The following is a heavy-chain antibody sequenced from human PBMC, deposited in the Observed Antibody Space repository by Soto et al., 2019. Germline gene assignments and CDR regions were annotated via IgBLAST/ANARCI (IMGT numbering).Heavy chain of an antibody. D-gene: IGHD2-15*01. V-gene: IGHV4-4*02. CDR2: IYHRGST. J-gene: IGHJ2*01. CDR3: ARDGRAWAISL. Sequence: QVQLQESGPGLVKPSGTLSLTCAVSGGSLSSSNWWSWVRQPPGKGLEWIGAIYHRGSTNYNPALKSRVTISVDNSKNQFSLKLSSVTAADTAGYYCARDGRAWAISLWGRGTLVTVSS. CDR1: GGSLSSSNW.